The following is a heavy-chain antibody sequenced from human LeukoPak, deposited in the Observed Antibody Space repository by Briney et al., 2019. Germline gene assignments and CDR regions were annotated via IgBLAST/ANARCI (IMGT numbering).Heavy chain of an antibody. Sequence: SETLSLTCTVSGDSITSGRYYWSWIRQPPGKGLEWIGYIYYSGSTNYNPSLKSRVTISVDTSKNQFSLKLSSVTAADTAVYYCARDFGAVAANDAFDIWGQGTMVTVSS. V-gene: IGHV4-61*01. CDR1: GDSITSGRYY. CDR3: ARDFGAVAANDAFDI. CDR2: IYYSGST. J-gene: IGHJ3*02. D-gene: IGHD6-19*01.